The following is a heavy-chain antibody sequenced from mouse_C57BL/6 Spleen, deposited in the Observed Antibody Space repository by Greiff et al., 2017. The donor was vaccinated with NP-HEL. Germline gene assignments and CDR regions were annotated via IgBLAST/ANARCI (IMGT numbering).Heavy chain of an antibody. J-gene: IGHJ1*03. CDR1: GYSFTGYF. CDR3: ARNYSNYWYFDV. V-gene: IGHV1-20*01. D-gene: IGHD2-5*01. Sequence: EVQLQQSGPELVKPGDSVKISCKASGYSFTGYFMNWVMQSHGKSLEWIGRINPYNGDTFYNQKFKGKATLTVDKSSSTAHMELRSLTSEDSAVYYGARNYSNYWYFDVWGTRTTVTVSS. CDR2: INPYNGDT.